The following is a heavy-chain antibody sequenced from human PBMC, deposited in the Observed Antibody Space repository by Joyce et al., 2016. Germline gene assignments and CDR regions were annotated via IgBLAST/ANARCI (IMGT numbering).Heavy chain of an antibody. D-gene: IGHD3-9*01. Sequence: EVQLVESGGGLVQPGGSLRLSCAASGFTFSSYWMSWVRQAPGKGLEWVANIKEDGTEKYYVDSVKGRFTSARDNAKKSLFLQMSSLRGDDTAVYYCARDTRGSTFDVLTSYPYYFDSWGQGTLLTVSS. CDR2: IKEDGTEK. J-gene: IGHJ4*02. CDR1: GFTFSSYW. CDR3: ARDTRGSTFDVLTSYPYYFDS. V-gene: IGHV3-7*03.